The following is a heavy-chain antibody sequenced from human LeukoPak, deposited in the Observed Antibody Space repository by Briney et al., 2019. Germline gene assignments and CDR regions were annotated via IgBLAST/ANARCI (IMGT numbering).Heavy chain of an antibody. Sequence: SETLSLTCTVSGGSISSYYWSWIRQPPGKGLEWIGYIYYSGSTNYNPSLKSRVTISVDTSKNQFSLKLSSVTAADTAVYYCARGYFDWPRGDLDYWGQGTLVTVSS. CDR1: GGSISSYY. V-gene: IGHV4-59*08. D-gene: IGHD3-9*01. CDR2: IYYSGST. CDR3: ARGYFDWPRGDLDY. J-gene: IGHJ4*02.